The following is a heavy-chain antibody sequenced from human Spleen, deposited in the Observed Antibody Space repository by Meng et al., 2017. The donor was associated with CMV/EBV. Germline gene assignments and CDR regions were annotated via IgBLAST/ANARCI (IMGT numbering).Heavy chain of an antibody. CDR3: ARYSGSYADY. CDR1: GYTFTGQY. Sequence: ASVKVSCKASGYTFTGQYIHWVRQAPGHGLEWMGWINPNSGGTNYEQKFQGRVTMTRDTSISTAYMELNRLRSDDTAVYYCARYSGSYADYWGQGTLVTVSS. J-gene: IGHJ4*02. D-gene: IGHD1-26*01. CDR2: INPNSGGT. V-gene: IGHV1-2*02.